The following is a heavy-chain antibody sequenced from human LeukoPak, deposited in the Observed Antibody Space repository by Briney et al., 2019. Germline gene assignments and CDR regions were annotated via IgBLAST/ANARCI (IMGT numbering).Heavy chain of an antibody. Sequence: GGSLRLFCSVSGFPFRNYAMNWVRQAPGKGLQHVSAISSNGGSTYYADSLKGRFTISRDNSKNTLYLQVTSLRAQDTAVYYWVKISEYSGSWRKYYLDYWGQGTLVTVSS. J-gene: IGHJ4*02. CDR1: GFPFRNYA. D-gene: IGHD6-13*01. CDR3: VKISEYSGSWRKYYLDY. V-gene: IGHV3-64D*09. CDR2: ISSNGGST.